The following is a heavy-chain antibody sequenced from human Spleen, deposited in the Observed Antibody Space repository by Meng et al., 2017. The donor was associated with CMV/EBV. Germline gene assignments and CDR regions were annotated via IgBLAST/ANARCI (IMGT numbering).Heavy chain of an antibody. CDR1: GYTFTSYY. Sequence: ASVKVSCKASGYTFTSYYMHWVRQAPGQGLEWMGWVNPSSGGTNYAQKFQGRVAMTRDTSISTAYMDLNSLRSDDTAVYYCARVSYDILTGSPTYFDYWGQGTLVTVSS. CDR3: ARVSYDILTGSPTYFDY. V-gene: IGHV1-2*02. CDR2: VNPSSGGT. J-gene: IGHJ4*02. D-gene: IGHD3-9*01.